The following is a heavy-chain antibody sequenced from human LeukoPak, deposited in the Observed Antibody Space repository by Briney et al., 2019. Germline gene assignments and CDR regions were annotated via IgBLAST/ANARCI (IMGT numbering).Heavy chain of an antibody. CDR1: GFTVSSNY. J-gene: IGHJ4*02. V-gene: IGHV3-53*01. Sequence: AESLTLSCAASGFTVSSNYLNWVRQAPGKGLEWVSVITSGGNTYYADSVKGRFTTSKDNSKNTLYVQMNSLRAEDTAIYYCARGRGYRDYDRPLDYWGQGTLVTVSS. D-gene: IGHD5-12*01. CDR2: ITSGGNT. CDR3: ARGRGYRDYDRPLDY.